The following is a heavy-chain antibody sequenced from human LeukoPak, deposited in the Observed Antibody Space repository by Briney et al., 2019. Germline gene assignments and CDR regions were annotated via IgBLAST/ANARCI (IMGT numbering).Heavy chain of an antibody. V-gene: IGHV3-7*01. CDR3: ERISSGWEAFDY. D-gene: IGHD6-19*01. CDR2: IKQDGSEK. Sequence: GGSLRLSCAASGFTFSSYWMSWVRQAPGKGLEWVANIKQDGSEKYYVDSVKGRFTISRDNAKNSLYVQMNSLRAEDTAVYYCERISSGWEAFDYWGQGTLVTVSS. J-gene: IGHJ4*02. CDR1: GFTFSSYW.